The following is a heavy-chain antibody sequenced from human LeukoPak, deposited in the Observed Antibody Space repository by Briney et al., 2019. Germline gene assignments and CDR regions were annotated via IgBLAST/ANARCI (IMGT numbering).Heavy chain of an antibody. CDR3: ARSPHILTGENFDY. V-gene: IGHV1-2*02. CDR2: INPNSGGT. Sequence: ASVKVSCKASGYTFTGYYMHWVRQAPGQGLEWMGWINPNSGGTNYAQKFQDRVSMTRDTSISTAYTHLSRLRSADTAVYYCARSPHILTGENFDYWGQGTLLTVSS. D-gene: IGHD3-9*01. CDR1: GYTFTGYY. J-gene: IGHJ4*02.